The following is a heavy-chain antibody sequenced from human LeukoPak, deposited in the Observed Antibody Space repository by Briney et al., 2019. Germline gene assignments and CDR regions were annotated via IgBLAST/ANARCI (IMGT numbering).Heavy chain of an antibody. CDR2: IYSSGST. V-gene: IGHV4-4*07. J-gene: IGHJ2*01. Sequence: PSETLSLTCTVSAGSISSYYWTWIRQPAGKGLEWIGQIYSSGSTIYNPSLRSRRTLSVDTSKNQSSLKLTSVTAADTAVYYCAREDWDAATRNWYIDLWGRGTLVTVSS. D-gene: IGHD5-18*01. CDR3: AREDWDAATRNWYIDL. CDR1: AGSISSYY.